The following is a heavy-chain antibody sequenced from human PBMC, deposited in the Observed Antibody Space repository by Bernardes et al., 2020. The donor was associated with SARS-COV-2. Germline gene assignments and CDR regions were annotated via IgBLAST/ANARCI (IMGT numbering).Heavy chain of an antibody. CDR1: GFSFGAYA. CDR3: AKAAAVAGEFQH. V-gene: IGHV3-23*01. D-gene: IGHD6-19*01. J-gene: IGHJ1*01. CDR2: VSGTGAGT. Sequence: GGSLRLSRAASGFSFGAYAMSWVRQAPGKGLEWVSSVSGTGAGTYYAESVKGRFTISRDNSENTVDLQMNSLRPEDTAVYYCAKAAAVAGEFQHWGQGTLVIVSS.